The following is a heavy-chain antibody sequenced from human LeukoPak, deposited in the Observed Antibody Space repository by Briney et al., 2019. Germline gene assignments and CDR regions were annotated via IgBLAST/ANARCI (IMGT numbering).Heavy chain of an antibody. CDR1: GFTFSSYS. CDR2: ISSSSYI. Sequence: GGSLRLSCAASGFTFSSYSMNWVRLAPGKGLEWVSSISSSSYIYYADSVKGRFTISRDNAKNSLYLQMNSLRAEDTAVYYCARDFYYDSSGYYGYWGQGTLVTVSS. J-gene: IGHJ4*02. V-gene: IGHV3-21*01. D-gene: IGHD3-22*01. CDR3: ARDFYYDSSGYYGY.